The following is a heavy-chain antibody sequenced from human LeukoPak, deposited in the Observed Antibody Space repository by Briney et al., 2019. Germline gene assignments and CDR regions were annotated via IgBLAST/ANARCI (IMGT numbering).Heavy chain of an antibody. V-gene: IGHV1-69*05. CDR3: AREVAYSSSWYYFDY. CDR1: GYTFISYA. J-gene: IGHJ4*02. Sequence: ASVKVSCKASGYTFISYAISWVRQAPGQGLEWMGGIIPIFGTANYAQKFQGRVTITTDESTSTAYMELSSLRSEDTAVYYCAREVAYSSSWYYFDYWGQGTLVTVSS. CDR2: IIPIFGTA. D-gene: IGHD6-13*01.